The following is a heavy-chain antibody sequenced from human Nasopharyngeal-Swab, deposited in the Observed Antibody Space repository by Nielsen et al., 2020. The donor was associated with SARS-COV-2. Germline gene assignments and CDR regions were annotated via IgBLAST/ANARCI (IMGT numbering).Heavy chain of an antibody. D-gene: IGHD2-8*01. CDR3: ARYTNGRMDY. V-gene: IGHV4-61*02. Sequence: SETLSLTCSVSVSGGSINSGTYYWNWIRRPAGRGLEWIGRIHTTGSTNYNPSLKSRVTISVGTSKNLLFLKLTSVTAADTAVYYCARYTNGRMDYWGQGTLVTVSS. CDR2: IHTTGST. J-gene: IGHJ4*02. CDR1: GGSINSGTYY.